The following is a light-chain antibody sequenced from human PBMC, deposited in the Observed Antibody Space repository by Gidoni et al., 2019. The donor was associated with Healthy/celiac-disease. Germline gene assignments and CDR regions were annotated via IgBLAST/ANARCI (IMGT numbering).Light chain of an antibody. CDR3: QQYGSSSWT. CDR1: QSVSSSY. V-gene: IGKV3-20*01. J-gene: IGKJ1*01. Sequence: ELVLTQSPGTLSLSPGERATLSCRASQSVSSSYLAWYQQKPGQAPRLLIYGASSRATGIPERFSGSGSGTDFTLTISRLEPEDFAVYYCQQYGSSSWTFGQGTKVEIK. CDR2: GAS.